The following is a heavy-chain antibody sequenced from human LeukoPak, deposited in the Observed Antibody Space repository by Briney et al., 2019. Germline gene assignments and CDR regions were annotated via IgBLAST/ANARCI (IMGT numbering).Heavy chain of an antibody. Sequence: SGGSLRLSCAASGFTFSNAWMSWVRQAPGKGLEWVGRIKSGSDGGTTDYAAPVKGRFTISRDDSKNTLYLQMNSLKTEDTAVYYCTTSQAGHTYDPNDTFDIWGQGTMVTVSS. CDR3: TTSQAGHTYDPNDTFDI. CDR1: GFTFSNAW. CDR2: IKSGSDGGTT. V-gene: IGHV3-15*01. J-gene: IGHJ3*02. D-gene: IGHD5-18*01.